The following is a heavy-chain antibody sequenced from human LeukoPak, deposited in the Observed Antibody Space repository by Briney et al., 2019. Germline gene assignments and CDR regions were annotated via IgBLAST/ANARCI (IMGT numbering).Heavy chain of an antibody. CDR1: GFTFSNAW. V-gene: IGHV3-15*01. Sequence: GGFLRLSCAASGFTFSNAWMSWVRQAPGKGLEWVGRIKSKTDGGTTDYAAPVKGRFTISRDDSKNTLYLQMNSLKTEDTAVYYCTSDQNDYGEYYFDYWGQGTLVTVSS. CDR2: IKSKTDGGTT. CDR3: TSDQNDYGEYYFDY. J-gene: IGHJ4*02. D-gene: IGHD4-17*01.